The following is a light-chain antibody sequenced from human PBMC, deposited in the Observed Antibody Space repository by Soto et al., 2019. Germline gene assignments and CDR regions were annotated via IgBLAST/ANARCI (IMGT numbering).Light chain of an antibody. J-gene: IGKJ5*01. CDR3: QQRSNWPRGIT. CDR2: DAS. V-gene: IGKV3-11*01. CDR1: QSVGSY. Sequence: EIVLTQSPATLSLSPGERATLSCRASQSVGSYLAWYQQKPGQPPRLLICDASSRATGIPARFSGSGSGTDFTLTISSLEPEDFAVYYCQQRSNWPRGITFGQGTRLEMK.